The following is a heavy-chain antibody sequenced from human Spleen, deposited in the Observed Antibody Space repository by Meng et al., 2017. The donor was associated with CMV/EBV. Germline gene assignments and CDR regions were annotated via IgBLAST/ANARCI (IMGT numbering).Heavy chain of an antibody. CDR3: ARGDTIYDY. V-gene: IGHV1-46*02. CDR2: INPSGGST. D-gene: IGHD3-3*01. J-gene: IGHJ4*02. Sequence: ASVKVSCKASGGTFNSHAIYWVRQAPGQGLEWMGIINPSGGSTSYAQKFQGRVTMTRDTSTSTVYMELSSLRSEDTAVYYCARGDTIYDYWGQGTLVTVSS. CDR1: GGTFNSHA.